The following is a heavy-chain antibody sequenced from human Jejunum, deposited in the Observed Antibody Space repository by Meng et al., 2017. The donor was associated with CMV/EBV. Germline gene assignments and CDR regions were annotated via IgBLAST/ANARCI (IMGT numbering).Heavy chain of an antibody. CDR1: GDTISRYY. CDR2: IYYSGST. Sequence: GDTISRYYWSWIRQPPGKGLVWIGFIYYSGSTSYNPSLESRVTMLADTSRNQVSMNLKSVTAADTGVYYCARFSATGAYYYGMDVWGQGTTVTVSS. J-gene: IGHJ6*02. V-gene: IGHV4-59*01. CDR3: ARFSATGAYYYGMDV. D-gene: IGHD1-1*01.